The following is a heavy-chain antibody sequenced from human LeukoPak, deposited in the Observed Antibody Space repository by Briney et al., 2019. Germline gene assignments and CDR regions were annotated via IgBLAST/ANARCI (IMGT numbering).Heavy chain of an antibody. J-gene: IGHJ5*02. Sequence: GGSLRLSCAGSGFIVSSSYMIWVRQAPGKGREWVSILYTSGDTYYADSVKGRFTISRDNSKNTLYLQMNSLRAEDTALYYCSRDLAYSYGFGSWGQGTLVTVSS. D-gene: IGHD5-18*01. CDR1: GFIVSSSY. V-gene: IGHV3-53*01. CDR2: LYTSGDT. CDR3: SRDLAYSYGFGS.